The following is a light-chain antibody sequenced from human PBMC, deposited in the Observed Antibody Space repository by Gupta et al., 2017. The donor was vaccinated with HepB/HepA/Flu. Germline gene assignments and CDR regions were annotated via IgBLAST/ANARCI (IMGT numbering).Light chain of an antibody. J-gene: IGLJ2*01. Sequence: QSALTQPASVSGSPGQSITISCTGTSSDFGDFNYVSWYQQKPATAPKLLISDVSNRPSGVSSRFSGSKSANTASLTISGLQAEDEAVYYCSSFTDTPTLVVFGGGTKLTVL. V-gene: IGLV2-14*03. CDR3: SSFTDTPTLVV. CDR1: SSDFGDFNY. CDR2: DVS.